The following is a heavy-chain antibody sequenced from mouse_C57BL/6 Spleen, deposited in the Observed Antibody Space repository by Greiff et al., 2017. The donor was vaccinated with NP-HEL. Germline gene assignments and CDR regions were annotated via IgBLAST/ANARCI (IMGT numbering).Heavy chain of an antibody. CDR3: TSPYSNYWYGY. CDR1: GFTFKDYY. V-gene: IGHV14-1*01. CDR2: IDPEDGDT. Sequence: VQLQQSGAELVRPGASVKLSCTASGFTFKDYYMHWVKQRPEQGLEWIGRIDPEDGDTEYAPKFQGKTTMTADTTSNTAYLQLSSLTSADTAVYYCTSPYSNYWYGYWGQGTLVTVSA. D-gene: IGHD2-5*01. J-gene: IGHJ3*01.